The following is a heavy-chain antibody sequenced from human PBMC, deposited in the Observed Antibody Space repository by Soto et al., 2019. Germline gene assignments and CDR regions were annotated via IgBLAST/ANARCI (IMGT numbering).Heavy chain of an antibody. V-gene: IGHV4-39*01. D-gene: IGHD2-8*01. J-gene: IGHJ4*02. CDR3: VSQRTSVLTQAYFDY. CDR2: VYYRGRS. Sequence: GTLSLTCTVSGGSVSNSNYYWGWIRQSPGKGLEWIGSVYYRGRSYSKSSVKSRVTISVDTSKNQFSLNLNSVTASDTAVYYCVSQRTSVLTQAYFDYWGPGALVTVSS. CDR1: GGSVSNSNYY.